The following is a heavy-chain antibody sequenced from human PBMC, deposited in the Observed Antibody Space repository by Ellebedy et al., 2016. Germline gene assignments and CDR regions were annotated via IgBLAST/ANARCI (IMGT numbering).Heavy chain of an antibody. Sequence: ASVKVSCKASGGTFSSYAISWVRQAPGQGLEWMGRIIPILGIANYAQKLQGRVTMTTDTSTSTAYMEPRSLRSDDTAVYYCAKVRLRFGHGYGIDYWGQGTLVTVSS. D-gene: IGHD4-17*01. J-gene: IGHJ4*02. CDR3: AKVRLRFGHGYGIDY. CDR1: GGTFSSYA. V-gene: IGHV1-69*04. CDR2: IIPILGIA.